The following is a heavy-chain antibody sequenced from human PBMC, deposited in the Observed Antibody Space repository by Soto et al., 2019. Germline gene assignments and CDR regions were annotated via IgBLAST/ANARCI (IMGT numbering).Heavy chain of an antibody. CDR3: ASPKIAFYNWFDP. CDR2: IYYIGST. D-gene: IGHD3-3*02. Sequence: SETLCVTCTVCGGTMRSWEYYWSWKRKSPGKGLELIGYIYYIGSTNYNPSLKSRVPISVDTSKNQFSLKLSSVTAADTAVYYCASPKIAFYNWFDPWGQGTLVTVSS. CDR1: GGTMRSWEYY. V-gene: IGHV4-61*08. J-gene: IGHJ5*02.